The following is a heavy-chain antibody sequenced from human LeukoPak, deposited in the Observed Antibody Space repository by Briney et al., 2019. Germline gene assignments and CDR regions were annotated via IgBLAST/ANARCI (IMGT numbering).Heavy chain of an antibody. D-gene: IGHD6-13*01. CDR2: IIPIFGTA. J-gene: IGHJ4*02. CDR3: ARGMKQQLWAFDY. Sequence: GASLKVSCKASGGTCSSYAISWVRQAPGQGGEWMGGIIPIFGTANYAQKYQGRVTITADESTSTAYTELSSLRSEDTAVYYCARGMKQQLWAFDYWGQGTLVTVSS. V-gene: IGHV1-69*13. CDR1: GGTCSSYA.